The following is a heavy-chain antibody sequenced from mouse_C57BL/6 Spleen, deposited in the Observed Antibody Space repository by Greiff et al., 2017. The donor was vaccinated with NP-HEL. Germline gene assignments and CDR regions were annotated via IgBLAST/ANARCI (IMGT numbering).Heavy chain of an antibody. Sequence: VQLQQSGTVLARPGASVKMSCKTSGYTFTSYWMHWVKQRPGQGLEWIGAIYPGNSDTSYNQKFKGKAKLTAVTSASTAYMELSSLTNEDSAVYYCTVSTMVTTGFADWGQGTLVTVSA. D-gene: IGHD2-2*01. J-gene: IGHJ3*01. CDR1: GYTFTSYW. V-gene: IGHV1-5*01. CDR2: IYPGNSDT. CDR3: TVSTMVTTGFAD.